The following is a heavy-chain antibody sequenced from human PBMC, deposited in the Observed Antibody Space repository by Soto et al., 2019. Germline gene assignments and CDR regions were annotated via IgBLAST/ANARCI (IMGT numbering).Heavy chain of an antibody. J-gene: IGHJ4*02. Sequence: SETLSLTCTVSGYSISSGYYWGWIRQPPGKGLEWVGSLYHSGSTYFNPSLKSRVTISVDTSKNQFSLNLNSVTAADTAVYYCARDLLGSSWYLRGQGTLVTVSS. CDR3: ARDLLGSSWYL. CDR2: LYHSGST. CDR1: GYSISSGYY. D-gene: IGHD6-13*01. V-gene: IGHV4-38-2*02.